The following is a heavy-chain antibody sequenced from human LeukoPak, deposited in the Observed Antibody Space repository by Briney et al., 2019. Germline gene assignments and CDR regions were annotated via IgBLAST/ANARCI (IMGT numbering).Heavy chain of an antibody. D-gene: IGHD3-22*01. J-gene: IGHJ4*02. V-gene: IGHV1-2*02. CDR3: ARGAYTYYYDSSLEGFDY. CDR2: INPNSGGT. Sequence: ASVKVSCKASGCTFTGYYMHWVRQAPGQGLEWMGWINPNSGGTNYAQKFQGRVTMTRDTSISTAYMELSRLRSDDTAVYYCARGAYTYYYDSSLEGFDYWGQGTLVTVSS. CDR1: GCTFTGYY.